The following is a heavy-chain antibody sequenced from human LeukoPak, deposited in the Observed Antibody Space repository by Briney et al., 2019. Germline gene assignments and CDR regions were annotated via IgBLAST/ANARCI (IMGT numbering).Heavy chain of an antibody. V-gene: IGHV3-23*01. D-gene: IGHD2-2*01. CDR1: GFTFSTYA. Sequence: GGSLRLSCAASGFTFSTYAMSWVRQAPGKGLEWVSAISASGGTTYYADSVKGRFAISRDNSKNTLYLQMNSLRAEDTAVYYCAKEPREYCSSTSCPNWFDSWGQGTLVTVSS. CDR3: AKEPREYCSSTSCPNWFDS. CDR2: ISASGGTT. J-gene: IGHJ5*01.